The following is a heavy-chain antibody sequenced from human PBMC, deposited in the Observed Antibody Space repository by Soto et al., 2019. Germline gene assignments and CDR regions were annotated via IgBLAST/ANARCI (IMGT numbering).Heavy chain of an antibody. Sequence: SETLSLTCAVYGGSFSGYYWSWIRQPPGKGLEWIGEINHSGSTNYNPSLKSRVTISVDTSKNQFSLKLSSVTAADTAVYYCARGRPWGYSYGPIDYWGQGTLVTVSS. D-gene: IGHD5-18*01. J-gene: IGHJ4*02. V-gene: IGHV4-34*01. CDR3: ARGRPWGYSYGPIDY. CDR2: INHSGST. CDR1: GGSFSGYY.